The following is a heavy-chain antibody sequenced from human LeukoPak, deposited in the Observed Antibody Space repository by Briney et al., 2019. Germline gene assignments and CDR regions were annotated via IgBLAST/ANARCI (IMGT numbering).Heavy chain of an antibody. J-gene: IGHJ4*02. V-gene: IGHV3-23*01. CDR2: ISGSGGST. CDR1: GFTFSSYA. D-gene: IGHD3-10*01. Sequence: GGSLRLSCAASGFTFSSYAMSWVRQAPGKGLEWVSAISGSGGSTYYADSVKGRFTISRDNSKNTLYLQMNSLRAEDTAVYYCAKGMITMVRGVIEGFDYWGQGTLVTVSS. CDR3: AKGMITMVRGVIEGFDY.